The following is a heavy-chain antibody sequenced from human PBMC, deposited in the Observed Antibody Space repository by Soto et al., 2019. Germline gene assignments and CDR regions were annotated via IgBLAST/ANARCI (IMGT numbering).Heavy chain of an antibody. CDR3: AKRSCSSTSCPYGMDV. CDR1: GFTFSNYV. D-gene: IGHD2-2*01. Sequence: EVLLLESGGGFVQPGGSLRLSCAASGFTFSNYVMTWVRQGPGKGLERVSTISNSGGSTDYADFVKGRFTISRDNSKNPLYLQMNSLRAEDTDVYYCAKRSCSSTSCPYGMDVWGQGTTVTVSS. CDR2: ISNSGGST. V-gene: IGHV3-23*01. J-gene: IGHJ6*02.